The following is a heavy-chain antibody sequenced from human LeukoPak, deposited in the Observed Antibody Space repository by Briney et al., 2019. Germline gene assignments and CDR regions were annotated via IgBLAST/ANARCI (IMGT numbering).Heavy chain of an antibody. CDR1: GFTFSNTW. J-gene: IGHJ4*02. V-gene: IGHV3-15*01. CDR3: AKSKTIAVAGRGYY. Sequence: GGSLRLSCAASGFTFSNTWMSWVRQAPGKGLEWVGRIKSKTDGGTTDYAAPVKGRFTISRDDSKNTLYLQMNSLKTEDTAVYYCAKSKTIAVAGRGYYWGQGTLVTVSS. CDR2: IKSKTDGGTT. D-gene: IGHD6-19*01.